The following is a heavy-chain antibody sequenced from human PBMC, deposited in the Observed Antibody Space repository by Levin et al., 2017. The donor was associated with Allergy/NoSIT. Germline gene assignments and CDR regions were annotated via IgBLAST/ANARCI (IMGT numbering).Heavy chain of an antibody. CDR2: IYYSGST. CDR3: ATGIAAAGGKNYYFDY. V-gene: IGHV4-59*01. D-gene: IGHD6-13*01. J-gene: IGHJ4*02. CDR1: GGSISSYY. Sequence: PSETLSLTCTVSGGSISSYYWSWIRQPPGKGLEWIGYIYYSGSTNYNPSLKSRVTISVDTSKNQFSLKLSSVTAADTAVYYCATGIAAAGGKNYYFDYWGQGTLVTVSS.